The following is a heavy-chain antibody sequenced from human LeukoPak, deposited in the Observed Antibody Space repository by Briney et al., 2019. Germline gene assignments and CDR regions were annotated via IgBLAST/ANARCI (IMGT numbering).Heavy chain of an antibody. CDR1: GYTFTGYY. V-gene: IGHV1-2*02. J-gene: IGHJ3*02. CDR2: INPNSGGT. CDR3: ARDQSLTPGNFDAFDI. D-gene: IGHD4-23*01. Sequence: GASVKVSCKASGYTFTGYYMHWVRQAPGQGLEWMGWINPNSGGTNYAQKFQGRVTMTRDTSISTAYMELSRLRSDDTAVYYCARDQSLTPGNFDAFDIWGQGTMVTVSS.